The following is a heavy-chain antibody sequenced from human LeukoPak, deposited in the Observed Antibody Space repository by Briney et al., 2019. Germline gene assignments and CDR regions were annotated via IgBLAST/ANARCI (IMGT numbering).Heavy chain of an antibody. J-gene: IGHJ5*02. D-gene: IGHD6-25*01. CDR3: ARAPRRHWFDP. CDR1: GGSFSGYY. V-gene: IGHV4-34*01. Sequence: PSETLSLTCAVYGGSFSGYYWSWIGQPPGKGLEWIGEINHSGSTNYNPSLKSRVTISVDTSKNQFSLKLSSVTAADTAVYYCARAPRRHWFDPWGQGTLVTVSS. CDR2: INHSGST.